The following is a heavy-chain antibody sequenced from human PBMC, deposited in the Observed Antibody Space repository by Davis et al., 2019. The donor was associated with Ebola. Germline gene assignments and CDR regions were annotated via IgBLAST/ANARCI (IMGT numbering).Heavy chain of an antibody. CDR2: IIPIFGTA. CDR3: AAGSRRGIVGATGSSLPFDY. J-gene: IGHJ4*02. D-gene: IGHD1-26*01. CDR1: RGTFSSYA. V-gene: IGHV1-69*06. Sequence: SVKVSCKASRGTFSSYAISWVRQAPGQGLEWMGGIIPIFGTANYAQKFQGRVTITADKSTSTAYMELSSLRSEDTAVYYCAAGSRRGIVGATGSSLPFDYWGQGTLVTVSS.